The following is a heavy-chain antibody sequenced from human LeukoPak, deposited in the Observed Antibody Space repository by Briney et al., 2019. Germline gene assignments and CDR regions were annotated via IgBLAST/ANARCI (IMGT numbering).Heavy chain of an antibody. CDR2: ISGSGGST. D-gene: IGHD4-23*01. Sequence: PGGSLRLSCAASGFTFSSYAMSWVRQAPGKGLEWVSAISGSGGSTYYADSVKGRFTISRDNSKNTLYLQMNSLRAEDTAVYYCAKDIRWYGGNSAYFDYWGQGTLVTVSS. V-gene: IGHV3-23*01. CDR1: GFTFSSYA. CDR3: AKDIRWYGGNSAYFDY. J-gene: IGHJ4*02.